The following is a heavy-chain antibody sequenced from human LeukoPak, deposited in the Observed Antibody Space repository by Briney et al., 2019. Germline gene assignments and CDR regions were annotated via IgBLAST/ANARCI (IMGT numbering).Heavy chain of an antibody. V-gene: IGHV3-30*02. CDR1: GFTFSSYG. J-gene: IGHJ4*02. D-gene: IGHD3-16*01. Sequence: PGGSLRLSCAASGFTFSSYGMHWVRQAPGKGLEWVAFIRYDGSNKYYADSVKGRFTISRDNSKNTLYLQMNSLRAEDTAVYYCARDLKLGEYYFDYWGQGTLVTVSS. CDR2: IRYDGSNK. CDR3: ARDLKLGEYYFDY.